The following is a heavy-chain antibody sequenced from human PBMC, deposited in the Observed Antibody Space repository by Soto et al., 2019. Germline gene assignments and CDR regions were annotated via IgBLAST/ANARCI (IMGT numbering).Heavy chain of an antibody. CDR2: ISGSGGST. V-gene: IGHV3-23*01. D-gene: IGHD3-22*01. CDR3: TTEFDYYDSSGYYYATDY. Sequence: PGGSLRLSCAASGFTFSSYAMSWVRQAPGKGLEWVSAISGSGGSTYYADSVKGRFTISRDNSKNTLYLQMNSLRAEDTAVFYCTTEFDYYDSSGYYYATDYWGQGALVTVPQ. CDR1: GFTFSSYA. J-gene: IGHJ4*02.